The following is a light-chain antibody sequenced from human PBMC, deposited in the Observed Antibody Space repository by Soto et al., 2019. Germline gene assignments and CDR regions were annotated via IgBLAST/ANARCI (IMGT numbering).Light chain of an antibody. J-gene: IGLJ2*01. CDR2: VNSGGSH. CDR3: QTWGTGYVV. CDR1: SGHSSYD. Sequence: QPVLTQSPSASASLGASVKLTCTLSSGHSSYDIAWHQQQPDKGPRFLMTVNSGGSHNKGDGIPDRFSGSSSGAERYRTISRLQSEDEADYYCQTWGTGYVVFGGGTQLTVL. V-gene: IGLV4-69*01.